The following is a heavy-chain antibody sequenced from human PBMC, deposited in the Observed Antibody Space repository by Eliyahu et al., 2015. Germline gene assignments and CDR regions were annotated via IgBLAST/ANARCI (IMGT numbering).Heavy chain of an antibody. D-gene: IGHD5-12*01. Sequence: QLQLQESGPGLVKPSETLSLTCTVSGGSXSSSSYYWGWIXXPPGKGLEWIGSXYYSGSTYYNPSLKSRVTISVDTSKNQFSLKLSSVTAADTAVYYCARAMGGYAPFDYWGQGTLVTVSS. CDR3: ARAMGGYAPFDY. CDR2: XYYSGST. V-gene: IGHV4-39*07. J-gene: IGHJ4*02. CDR1: GGSXSSSSYY.